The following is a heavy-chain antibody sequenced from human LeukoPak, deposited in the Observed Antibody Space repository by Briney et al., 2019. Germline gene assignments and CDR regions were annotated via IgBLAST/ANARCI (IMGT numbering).Heavy chain of an antibody. Sequence: ASVKVSCKASGGTFSSYAISWVRQAPGQGLEWMGGITPIFGTANYAQKFQGRVTITTDESTSTAYMELSSLRSEDTAVYYCASLGHYDSSGYYFDYWGQGTLVTVSS. J-gene: IGHJ4*02. CDR1: GGTFSSYA. V-gene: IGHV1-69*05. D-gene: IGHD3-22*01. CDR3: ASLGHYDSSGYYFDY. CDR2: ITPIFGTA.